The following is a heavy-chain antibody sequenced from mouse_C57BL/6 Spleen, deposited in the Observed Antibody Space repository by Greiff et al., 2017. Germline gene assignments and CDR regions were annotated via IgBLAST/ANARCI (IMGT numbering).Heavy chain of an antibody. CDR1: GFTFSSYA. D-gene: IGHD2-2*01. J-gene: IGHJ3*01. CDR2: ISDGGSYT. V-gene: IGHV5-4*03. CDR3: ARAGSGYLDWFAY. Sequence: EVKLVESGGGLVKPGGSLKLSCAASGFTFSSYAMSWVRQTPEKRLEWVATISDGGSYTYYPDNVKGRFTISRDNAKNNLYLQMSHLKSEDTAMYYCARAGSGYLDWFAYWGQGTLVTVSA.